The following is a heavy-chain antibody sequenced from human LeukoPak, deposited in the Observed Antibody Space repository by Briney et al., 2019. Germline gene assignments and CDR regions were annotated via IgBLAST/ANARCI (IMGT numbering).Heavy chain of an antibody. J-gene: IGHJ3*02. CDR2: IIPIFGTA. CDR3: ARASSNYPMTNAFDI. CDR1: GGTFSSYA. Sequence: ASVKVSCKASGGTFSSYAISWVRQAPGQGLEWMGGIIPIFGTANYAQKFQGRVTITADESTSTAYMELSSLRSEDTAVYYCARASSNYPMTNAFDIWGQGTMVTVSS. D-gene: IGHD4-11*01. V-gene: IGHV1-69*13.